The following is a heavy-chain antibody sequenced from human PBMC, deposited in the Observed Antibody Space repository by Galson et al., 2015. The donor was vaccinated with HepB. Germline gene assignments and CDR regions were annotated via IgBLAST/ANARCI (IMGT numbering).Heavy chain of an antibody. CDR1: GGTFSSYA. CDR2: IIPILGIA. J-gene: IGHJ4*02. CDR3: ARDGVVTSFDY. Sequence: SVKVSCKASGGTFSSYAISWVRQAPGQGLEWMGRIIPILGIANYAQKFQGRVTITADKSTSTAYMELSSLRSEDTAVYYCARDGVVTSFDYWGQGTLVTVSS. V-gene: IGHV1-69*04. D-gene: IGHD3-3*01.